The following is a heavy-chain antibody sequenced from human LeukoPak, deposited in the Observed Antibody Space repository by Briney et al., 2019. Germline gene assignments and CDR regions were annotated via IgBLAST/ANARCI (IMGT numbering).Heavy chain of an antibody. V-gene: IGHV4-59*12. CDR1: GGSISSYY. J-gene: IGHJ5*02. Sequence: SETLSLTCTVSGGSISSYYWSWIRQPPGKGLEWIGYIYHTGSTYYNPSLKSRVTISVDTSKNQFFLKLSSVTAADTAVYYCARDRGATGWFDPWGQGTLVTVSS. CDR3: ARDRGATGWFDP. CDR2: IYHTGST. D-gene: IGHD1-26*01.